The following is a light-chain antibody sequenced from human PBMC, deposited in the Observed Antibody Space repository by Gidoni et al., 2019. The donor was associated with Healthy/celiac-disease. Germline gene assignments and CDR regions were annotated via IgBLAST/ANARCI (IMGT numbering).Light chain of an antibody. V-gene: IGKV1-5*03. CDR3: QQYNSYPYVT. Sequence: DIQITQSPSTLSASVGDRVTITCRASQSISSWLAWYQQKPGKAPKLLIYKASSLESGVPSRFSGSGSGTEFTLTISSLQPDDFATYYCQQYNSYPYVTFGQGTKLEIK. CDR1: QSISSW. J-gene: IGKJ2*01. CDR2: KAS.